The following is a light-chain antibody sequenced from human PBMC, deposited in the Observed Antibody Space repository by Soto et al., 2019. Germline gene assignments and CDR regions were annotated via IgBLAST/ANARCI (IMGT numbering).Light chain of an antibody. CDR1: QILLHSNGYNY. J-gene: IGKJ5*01. V-gene: IGKV2-28*01. Sequence: DIVMTQSPLSLPVTPGEPASISCRSSQILLHSNGYNYLDWYLQKPGQSPQLLIYLGSNRASGVPDRFSGSGSGTDFTLKISRVEAEDVGVYYCMQGLQPPALTCGQGPRLEIK. CDR3: MQGLQPPALT. CDR2: LGS.